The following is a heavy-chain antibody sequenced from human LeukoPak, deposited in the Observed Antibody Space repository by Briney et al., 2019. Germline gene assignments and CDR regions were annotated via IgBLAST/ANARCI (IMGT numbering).Heavy chain of an antibody. D-gene: IGHD3-22*01. CDR1: GYTFTGYY. J-gene: IGHJ4*02. CDR3: ARDNLYDSSGFYRGSGY. V-gene: IGHV1-2*02. CDR2: INPNSGVT. Sequence: GASVKVSCKASGYTFTGYYMHWVRQAPGQGVEWMGWINPNSGVTNYAQKFQGRVTMTRDTSISTAYMELSRLRSDDTAVFYCARDNLYDSSGFYRGSGYWGQGTLVTVSS.